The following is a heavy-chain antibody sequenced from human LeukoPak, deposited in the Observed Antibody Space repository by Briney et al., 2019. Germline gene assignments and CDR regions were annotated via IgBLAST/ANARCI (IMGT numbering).Heavy chain of an antibody. CDR3: AKMTLVVITMPFDY. J-gene: IGHJ4*02. D-gene: IGHD3-22*01. CDR2: IKSKTDGGTT. CDR1: GFIFSTYA. V-gene: IGHV3-15*01. Sequence: GGSLRLSCVGSGFIFSTYAMSWVRQAPGKGLEWVGRIKSKTDGGTTDYAAPVKGRFTISRDDSKNTLYLQMNSLRAEDTAVYYCAKMTLVVITMPFDYWGQGTLVTVSS.